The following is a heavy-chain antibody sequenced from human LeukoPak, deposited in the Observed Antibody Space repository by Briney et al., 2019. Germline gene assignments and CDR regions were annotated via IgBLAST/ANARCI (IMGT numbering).Heavy chain of an antibody. CDR1: AFIFSGHW. CDR3: ATLHFYAMGV. Sequence: GGSLRLSCEGSAFIFSGHWMNWVRQTPGKGLEWVASIKEDGSERQYVDSVKGRFSISRDNTKGSLFLQLNSLRAEDTAIYYCATLHFYAMGVWGQGTTVTVSS. CDR2: IKEDGSER. V-gene: IGHV3-7*03. J-gene: IGHJ6*02.